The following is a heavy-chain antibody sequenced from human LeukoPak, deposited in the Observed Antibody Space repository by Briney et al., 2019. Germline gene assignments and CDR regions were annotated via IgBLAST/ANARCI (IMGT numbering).Heavy chain of an antibody. D-gene: IGHD1-1*01. Sequence: PGGSLRLSCAASGFTFSGSALHWVRQAPGKGLEWVSSISSSSSYIYYADSVKGRFTISRDNAKNSLYLQMNSLRAEDTAVYYCARDSSGTTDWFDPWGQGTLVTVSS. V-gene: IGHV3-21*01. J-gene: IGHJ5*02. CDR3: ARDSSGTTDWFDP. CDR2: ISSSSSYI. CDR1: GFTFSGSA.